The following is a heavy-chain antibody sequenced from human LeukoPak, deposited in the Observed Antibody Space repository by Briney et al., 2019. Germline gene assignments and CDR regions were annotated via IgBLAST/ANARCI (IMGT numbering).Heavy chain of an antibody. CDR1: GLTFSSYG. J-gene: IGHJ3*02. V-gene: IGHV3-23*01. Sequence: GGSLRLSCAASGLTFSSYGMSWVRQAPGRGLEWVSAISTTGGTTYYADSVRGRFTISRDNSRNTLYLQMNSLRAEDTAVYYCARRGAATDAFDIWGQGTMVTVSS. D-gene: IGHD1-26*01. CDR2: ISTTGGTT. CDR3: ARRGAATDAFDI.